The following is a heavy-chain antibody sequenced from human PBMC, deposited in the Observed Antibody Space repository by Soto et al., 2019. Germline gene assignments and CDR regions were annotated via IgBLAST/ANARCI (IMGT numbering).Heavy chain of an antibody. Sequence: SETLSLTCTVSGGSISNYYWTWVRQPPGKGLEWIGYVYYSGSTNYNPSLESRVTISIDTSKNQFSLKMSSVTAADTAVYYSARYDSKSFRFDCWGQGTLVTASS. CDR2: VYYSGST. CDR3: ARYDSKSFRFDC. J-gene: IGHJ4*02. V-gene: IGHV4-59*01. CDR1: GGSISNYY. D-gene: IGHD3-22*01.